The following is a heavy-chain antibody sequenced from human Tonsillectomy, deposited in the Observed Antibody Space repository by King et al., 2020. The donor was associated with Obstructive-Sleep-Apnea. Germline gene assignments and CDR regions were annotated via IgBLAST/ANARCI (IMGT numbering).Heavy chain of an antibody. Sequence: VQLVESGGGVVQPGRSLRLSCAASGFTFSNYAIHWFRQAPGQGLEWGAVLSYDGSNINNVGSVKGRFTISTDNSKETPYLQMNSLRTEATAVYYCASDSLGDSSSWDNWFDHWGQGTLVTVSS. CDR2: LSYDGSNI. CDR1: GFTFSNYA. V-gene: IGHV3-30*04. D-gene: IGHD6-13*01. CDR3: ASDSLGDSSSWDNWFDH. J-gene: IGHJ5*02.